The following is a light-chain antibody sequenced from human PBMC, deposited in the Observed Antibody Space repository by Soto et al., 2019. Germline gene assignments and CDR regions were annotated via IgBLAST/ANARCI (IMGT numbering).Light chain of an antibody. CDR2: GAS. V-gene: IGKV3-20*01. CDR1: QSVSSSY. J-gene: IGKJ1*01. CDR3: QQYGNSRA. Sequence: EIVLTQSPGTLSLSPGERATLSCRASQSVSSSYLAWYQLKPGQAPRLLIYGASSRATGIPDRSSGSGSGSDFTLTISRLEPEDLAVYYCQQYGNSRAFGQGTKVDIK.